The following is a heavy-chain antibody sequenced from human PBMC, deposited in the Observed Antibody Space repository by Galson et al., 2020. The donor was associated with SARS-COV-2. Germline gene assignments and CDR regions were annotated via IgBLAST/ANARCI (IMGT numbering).Heavy chain of an antibody. Sequence: SETLSLTCAVYGGSFNGYYGSWIRQPPGKGLEWIGEINHSGSTNYNASLKSRVTMSVDMSKNQFSLILTSVTAADTAVYYCVRSPSRLRWSRFDYWGQGALVTVSS. CDR3: VRSPSRLRWSRFDY. V-gene: IGHV4-34*01. CDR1: GGSFNGYY. D-gene: IGHD4-17*01. CDR2: INHSGST. J-gene: IGHJ4*02.